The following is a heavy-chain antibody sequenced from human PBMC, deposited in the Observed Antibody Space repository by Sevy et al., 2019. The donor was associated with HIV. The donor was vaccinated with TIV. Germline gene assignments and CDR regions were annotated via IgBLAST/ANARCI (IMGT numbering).Heavy chain of an antibody. CDR2: INHSGST. CDR1: GGSFSGYY. Sequence: SETLSLTCAVYGGSFSGYYWSWIRQPPGKGLEWIVEINHSGSTNYNPSLKSRVTISVDTSKNQFSLKLSSVTAADTAVYYCARADTTVVTGDYFDYWGQGTLVTVSS. V-gene: IGHV4-34*01. J-gene: IGHJ4*02. CDR3: ARADTTVVTGDYFDY. D-gene: IGHD4-17*01.